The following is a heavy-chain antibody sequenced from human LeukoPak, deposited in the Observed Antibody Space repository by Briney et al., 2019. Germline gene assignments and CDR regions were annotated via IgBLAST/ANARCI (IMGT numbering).Heavy chain of an antibody. Sequence: GASVKVSCKASGYAFTGYYMHWVRQAPGQGLEWMGRINPNSGGTNYAQKFQGRVTMTRGTSISTAYMELSRLRSDDTAVYYCARLLMVRGVAHFDYWGQGTLVTVSS. CDR1: GYAFTGYY. CDR2: INPNSGGT. D-gene: IGHD3-10*01. CDR3: ARLLMVRGVAHFDY. J-gene: IGHJ4*02. V-gene: IGHV1-2*06.